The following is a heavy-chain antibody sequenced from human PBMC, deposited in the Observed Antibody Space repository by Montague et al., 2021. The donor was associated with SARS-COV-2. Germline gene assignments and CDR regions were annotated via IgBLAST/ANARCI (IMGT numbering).Heavy chain of an antibody. V-gene: IGHV4-34*01. D-gene: IGHD3-10*01. Sequence: SETLSLTCAVYGGSFSGYYWSWIRQPPGKGLEWSGEINHRGSTNYNPPLKRRVTISVDTSKNQFSLKLSSVTAAVTAVYYCARVRYYGSGTSLGMDVWGQGTPVTVSS. CDR3: ARVRYYGSGTSLGMDV. CDR1: GGSFSGYY. CDR2: INHRGST. J-gene: IGHJ6*02.